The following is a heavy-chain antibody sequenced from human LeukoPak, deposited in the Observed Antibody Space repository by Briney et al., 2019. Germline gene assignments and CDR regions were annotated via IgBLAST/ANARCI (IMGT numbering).Heavy chain of an antibody. D-gene: IGHD3-3*01. J-gene: IGHJ3*02. CDR2: IRYDGNNK. Sequence: GGSLRLSCAASGFTFSTYGMHWVRQAPGKGLEWVAFIRYDGNNKYYADSVKGRFTISRDNSKNTLYLQMNSLRAEDTAVYYCGKVYYDFWSGPSLGAFDIWGQGTILTVSS. V-gene: IGHV3-30*02. CDR3: GKVYYDFWSGPSLGAFDI. CDR1: GFTFSTYG.